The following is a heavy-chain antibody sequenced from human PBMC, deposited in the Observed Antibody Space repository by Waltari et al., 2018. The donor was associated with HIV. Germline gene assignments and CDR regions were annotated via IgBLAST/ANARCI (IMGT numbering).Heavy chain of an antibody. V-gene: IGHV4-31*03. CDR2: LYYSGST. J-gene: IGHJ4*02. Sequence: QVQLQESGPGLVKPSQTLSLTCTVSGASISRGGYYWSWIRQHPGKGLEWIGYLYYSGSTYYNPSLKSRVTISVDTSKNQFSLKMTSVTAADTAVYYCARRRDYDNSGHYYYFDYWGQGALVTVSS. D-gene: IGHD3-22*01. CDR1: GASISRGGYY. CDR3: ARRRDYDNSGHYYYFDY.